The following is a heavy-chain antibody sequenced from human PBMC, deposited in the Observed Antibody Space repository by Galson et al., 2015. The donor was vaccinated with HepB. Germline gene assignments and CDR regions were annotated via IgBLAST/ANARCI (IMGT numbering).Heavy chain of an antibody. CDR3: ARTYVDTAMVVGYYYYYYGMDV. J-gene: IGHJ6*02. CDR1: GFTFSSYA. Sequence: SLRLSCAASGFTFSSYAMHWVRQAPGKGLEWVAVISYDGSNKYYADSVKGRFTISRDNSKNTLYLQMNSLRAEDTAVYYCARTYVDTAMVVGYYYYYYGMDVWGQGTTVTVSS. D-gene: IGHD5-18*01. CDR2: ISYDGSNK. V-gene: IGHV3-30-3*01.